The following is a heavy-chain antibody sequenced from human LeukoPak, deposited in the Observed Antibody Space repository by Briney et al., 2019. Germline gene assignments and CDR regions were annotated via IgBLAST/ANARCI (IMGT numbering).Heavy chain of an antibody. Sequence: GGSLRLSCAASGFTFSSYGMHWVRQAPGKGLEWAAFIRYDGSNKYYADSVKGRFTISRDNSKNTLYLQMNSLRAEDTAVYYCAKDVGGKVFGVVNYYMDVWGKGTTVTVSS. D-gene: IGHD3-3*01. CDR3: AKDVGGKVFGVVNYYMDV. CDR2: IRYDGSNK. V-gene: IGHV3-30*02. CDR1: GFTFSSYG. J-gene: IGHJ6*03.